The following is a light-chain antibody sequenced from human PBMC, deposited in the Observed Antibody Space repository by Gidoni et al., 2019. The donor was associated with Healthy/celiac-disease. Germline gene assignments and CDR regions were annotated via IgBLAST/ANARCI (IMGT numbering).Light chain of an antibody. CDR2: DAS. CDR3: QQYDNLPLYT. CDR1: QDISNY. V-gene: IGKV1-33*01. J-gene: IGKJ2*01. Sequence: DLQITQSPSSLSASVGDRVTITCQASQDISNYLNWYQQKPGKAPKLLIYDASNLETGVPSRFSGSGSGTDFTFTISSLQPEDIATYYCQQYDNLPLYTFXQXTKLEIK.